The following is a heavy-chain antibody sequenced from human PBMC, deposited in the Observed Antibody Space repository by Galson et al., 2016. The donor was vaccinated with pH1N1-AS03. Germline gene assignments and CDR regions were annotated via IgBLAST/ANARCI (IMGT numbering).Heavy chain of an antibody. CDR2: IFYSGST. D-gene: IGHD6-19*01. Sequence: ETLSLTCTVSGGSISGYYWSWIRQPPGKGLEWIGYIFYSGSTFYNASLKSQVTISVDTSKNQFSLKLRSVTAADTAVYYCARLDSSGWYSVDYWGQGNMVIVSS. J-gene: IGHJ4*02. V-gene: IGHV4-59*08. CDR1: GGSISGYY. CDR3: ARLDSSGWYSVDY.